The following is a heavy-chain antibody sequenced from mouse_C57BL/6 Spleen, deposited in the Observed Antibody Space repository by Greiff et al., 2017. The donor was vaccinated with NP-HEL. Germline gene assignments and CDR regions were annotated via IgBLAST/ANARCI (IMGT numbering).Heavy chain of an antibody. CDR2: IYPGDGDT. V-gene: IGHV1-82*01. CDR3: ASEGGGTYYYAMDY. Sequence: VQLQQSGPELVKPGASVKISCKASGYAFSSSWMNWVKQRPGKGLEWIGRIYPGDGDTNYNGKFKGKATLTADKSSSTAYMQLSSLTSEDSAVYFCASEGGGTYYYAMDYWGQGTSVTVSS. D-gene: IGHD3-3*01. J-gene: IGHJ4*01. CDR1: GYAFSSSW.